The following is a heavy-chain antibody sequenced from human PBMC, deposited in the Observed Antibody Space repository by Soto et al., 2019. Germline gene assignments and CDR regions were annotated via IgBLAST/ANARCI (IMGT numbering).Heavy chain of an antibody. V-gene: IGHV4-39*01. CDR3: VRPDSSSWAAPFGS. J-gene: IGHJ4*02. D-gene: IGHD6-13*01. CDR2: SSYTGIT. Sequence: SETLSLTCSVSGASITSGDYYWGWLRQAPGKGLQWIGSSSYTGITYFNPSLKSRITISVDTSRNQFSLRLTSVTAADTAVYYCVRPDSSSWAAPFGSWGQGPLVTVSS. CDR1: GASITSGDYY.